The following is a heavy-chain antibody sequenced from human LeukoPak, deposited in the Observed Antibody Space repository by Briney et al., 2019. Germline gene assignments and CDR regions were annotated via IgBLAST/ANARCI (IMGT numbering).Heavy chain of an antibody. CDR3: AKVQSDIVGAVLLSFDV. J-gene: IGHJ3*01. V-gene: IGHV3-21*06. D-gene: IGHD1-26*01. CDR1: GFNFNSYT. Sequence: GGSLSLTCGASGFNFNSYTMNWLRQAPGKGLEWVASLLGSGSEMFYADSLKGRFTICKDNSKNSLYLQMISLRVEDTAVYYCAKVQSDIVGAVLLSFDVWGQGTMVTVAS. CDR2: LLGSGSEM.